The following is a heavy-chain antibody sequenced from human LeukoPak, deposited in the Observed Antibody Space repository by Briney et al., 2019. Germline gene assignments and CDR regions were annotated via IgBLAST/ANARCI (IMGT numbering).Heavy chain of an antibody. V-gene: IGHV4-4*07. CDR3: AREYSSSSGAYYSDS. Sequence: SETLSLTCTVSGGSISSYYWSWIRQPAGKGLEWIGRIYTSGSTNYNPSLKSRVTMSVDTSKNQFSLKLSSVTAADTAVYYCAREYSSSSGAYYSDSWGQGTLVTVSS. J-gene: IGHJ4*02. D-gene: IGHD6-6*01. CDR1: GGSISSYY. CDR2: IYTSGST.